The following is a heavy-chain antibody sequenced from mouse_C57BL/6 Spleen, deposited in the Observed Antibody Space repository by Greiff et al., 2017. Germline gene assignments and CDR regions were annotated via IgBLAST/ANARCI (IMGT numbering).Heavy chain of an antibody. V-gene: IGHV1-52*01. J-gene: IGHJ2*01. Sequence: QVQLQQPGAELVRPGSSVKLSCKASGYTFTSYWMHWVKQRPIQGLEWIGNIDPSDSETPYNQKFKDKATLTVDKSSSTAYMQLSSLTSEDSAVYYGARRAWDGYYCDYWGQGTTLTVSS. CDR1: GYTFTSYW. CDR2: IDPSDSET. D-gene: IGHD4-1*01. CDR3: ARRAWDGYYCDY.